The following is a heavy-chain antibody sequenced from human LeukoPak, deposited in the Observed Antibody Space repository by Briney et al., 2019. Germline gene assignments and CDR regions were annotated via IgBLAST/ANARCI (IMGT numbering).Heavy chain of an antibody. V-gene: IGHV1-69*05. Sequence: SVKVSCKASGSTFSSYAISWVRQAPGQGLEWMGGIIPIFGTANYAQKFQGRVTITTDESTSTAYMELSSLRSEDTAVYYCARDWGDYGPGYFQHWGQGTLVTVSS. J-gene: IGHJ1*01. CDR1: GSTFSSYA. CDR2: IIPIFGTA. CDR3: ARDWGDYGPGYFQH. D-gene: IGHD4-17*01.